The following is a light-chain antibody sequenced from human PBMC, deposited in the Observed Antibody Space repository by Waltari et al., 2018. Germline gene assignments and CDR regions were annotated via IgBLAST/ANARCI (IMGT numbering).Light chain of an antibody. Sequence: QSVLTQAPSVSGTPGQRVTISCSGTNYNIGSGPVTWYHQVPGMSPKLLIYSNDQRPSGVPDRCSGSKSGTSASLAISGLQSEDEADYYCATWDGRVNGVLFGGGTKVTVL. CDR3: ATWDGRVNGVL. J-gene: IGLJ2*01. CDR1: NYNIGSGP. CDR2: SND. V-gene: IGLV1-44*01.